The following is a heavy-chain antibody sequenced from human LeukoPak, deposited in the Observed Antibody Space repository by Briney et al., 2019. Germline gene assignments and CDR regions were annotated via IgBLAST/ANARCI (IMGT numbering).Heavy chain of an antibody. V-gene: IGHV1-2*02. J-gene: IGHJ4*02. CDR1: GYTFTGYY. D-gene: IGHD6-19*01. CDR2: INPNSGGT. CDR3: ARGLGLRPIAVAGTFGY. Sequence: ASVKVSCKASGYTFTGYYMPWVRQAPGQGLEWMGWINPNSGGTNYAQKFQGRVTMTRDTSISTAYMELSRLRSDDTAVYYCARGLGLRPIAVAGTFGYWGQGTLVTVSS.